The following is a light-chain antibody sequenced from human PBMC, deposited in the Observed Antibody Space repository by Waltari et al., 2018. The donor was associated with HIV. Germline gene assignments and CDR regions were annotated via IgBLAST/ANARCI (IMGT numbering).Light chain of an antibody. CDR1: QGIVNG. V-gene: IGKV1-12*01. Sequence: DIQLTQSPASVSAFVGDEITITCRASQGIVNGLAWYQQKPGEAPKLLIYDASRLQSVVPLRFTGTGSGTDFTLTISGLQPDDFAVYSCQQAHSFPHTFGGGTQVE. CDR3: QQAHSFPHT. CDR2: DAS. J-gene: IGKJ4*01.